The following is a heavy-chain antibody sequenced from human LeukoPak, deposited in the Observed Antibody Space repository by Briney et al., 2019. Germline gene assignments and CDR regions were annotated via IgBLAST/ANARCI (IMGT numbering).Heavy chain of an antibody. V-gene: IGHV1-46*01. Sequence: ASVKVSCKASGYAFTNYYMHWVRQAPGQGLEWMGMINPSGGSTSYAQKFQGRVTMTRDMSTSTDYMELISLRSEDTAVYYCARDNSVGDTAWWSDPWGQGTLVTVSS. CDR1: GYAFTNYY. CDR3: ARDNSVGDTAWWSDP. CDR2: INPSGGST. J-gene: IGHJ5*02. D-gene: IGHD1-26*01.